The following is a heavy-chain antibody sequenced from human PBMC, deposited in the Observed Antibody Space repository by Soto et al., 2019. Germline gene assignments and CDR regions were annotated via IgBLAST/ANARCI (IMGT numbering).Heavy chain of an antibody. Sequence: VHAGGSLRLSCAVSGFTVSSYGMHWVRQAPGKGLEWVAVISRDGRTTFYADSVKGRFTISKDNSRNTLFLEMNSLRDDDMAVYYCTGEVASGYWGEGTLVTVSS. V-gene: IGHV3-30*03. CDR1: GFTVSSYG. J-gene: IGHJ4*02. D-gene: IGHD2-8*02. CDR3: TGEVASGY. CDR2: ISRDGRTT.